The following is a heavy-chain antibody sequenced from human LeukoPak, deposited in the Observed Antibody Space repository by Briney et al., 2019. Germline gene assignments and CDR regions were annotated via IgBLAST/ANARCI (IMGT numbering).Heavy chain of an antibody. CDR1: GGSISSSNW. CDR2: IYHSGST. J-gene: IGHJ4*02. CDR3: AREGGTKDIVVVEYFDY. Sequence: PSGTLSLTCAVSGGSISSSNWWSWVRQPPGKGLEWIGEIYHSGSTNYNPSLKSRVTISVDKPKNQFSLKLSSVTAADTAVYYCAREGGTKDIVVVEYFDYWGQGTLVTVSS. D-gene: IGHD2-15*01. V-gene: IGHV4-4*02.